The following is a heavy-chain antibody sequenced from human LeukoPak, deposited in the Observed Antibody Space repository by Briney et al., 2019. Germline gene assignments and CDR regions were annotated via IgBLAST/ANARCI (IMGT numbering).Heavy chain of an antibody. J-gene: IGHJ4*02. Sequence: GGSLRLSCAASGFTFSSYSMNWVRQAPGKGLEWVSSISSSSSYIYYADSVKSRFTISRDNAKNSLYLQMNSLRAEDTAVYYCATVEIVVPIGEDYWGQGTLVTVSS. D-gene: IGHD3-22*01. V-gene: IGHV3-21*01. CDR1: GFTFSSYS. CDR3: ATVEIVVPIGEDY. CDR2: ISSSSSYI.